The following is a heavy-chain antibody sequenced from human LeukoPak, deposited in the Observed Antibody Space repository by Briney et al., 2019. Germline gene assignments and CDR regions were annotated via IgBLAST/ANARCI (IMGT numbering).Heavy chain of an antibody. J-gene: IGHJ5*02. Sequence: PSETLSLTCAVYGGSLSGYYWSWIRQPPGKGLEWIGEINHSGSTNYNPSLKSRVTISVDTSKNQFSLKLSSVTAADTAVYYCARGRTIAVAGRVAWFDPWGQGTLVTVSS. CDR3: ARGRTIAVAGRVAWFDP. CDR1: GGSLSGYY. CDR2: INHSGST. D-gene: IGHD6-19*01. V-gene: IGHV4-34*01.